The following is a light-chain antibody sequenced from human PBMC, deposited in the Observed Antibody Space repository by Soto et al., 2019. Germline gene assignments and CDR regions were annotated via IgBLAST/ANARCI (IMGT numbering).Light chain of an antibody. V-gene: IGKV1-5*01. Sequence: DSQVTQSLSSVAGSVGASGTSPCRASQGISSWLAWYQQKPGKAPKLLIYDASSLESGVPSRFSGSGSGTEFTLTISSLQPDDFATYYCQQYNSYSWTFGQGTKVDIK. CDR1: QGISSW. CDR2: DAS. J-gene: IGKJ1*01. CDR3: QQYNSYSWT.